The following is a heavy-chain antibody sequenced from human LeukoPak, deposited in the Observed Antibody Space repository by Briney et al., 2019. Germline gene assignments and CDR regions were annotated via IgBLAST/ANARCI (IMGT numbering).Heavy chain of an antibody. J-gene: IGHJ4*02. V-gene: IGHV3-66*01. CDR2: IYSGGST. CDR3: ARAGSGWYEIDY. D-gene: IGHD6-19*01. Sequence: GGSLRLSCAASGFTVSNNYMSWVRQAPGKGLEWVSVIYSGGSTYYADSVKGRFTISRDNSKNTLYLQMNSLRAEDTAVYYCARAGSGWYEIDYWGQGTLVTVSS. CDR1: GFTVSNNY.